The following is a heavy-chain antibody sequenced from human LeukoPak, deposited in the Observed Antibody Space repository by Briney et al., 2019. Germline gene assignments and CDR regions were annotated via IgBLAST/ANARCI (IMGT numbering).Heavy chain of an antibody. CDR3: ARDGGVSGYDLLDY. D-gene: IGHD5-12*01. Sequence: GGSLGLSCAASGFTFSSFWMTWVRQAPGKGLEWVANINQDGSEKYYVDSVKGRFTISRDNAKNSVYLQMNSLRAEDTAVYYCARDGGVSGYDLLDYWGQGTLVTVSS. V-gene: IGHV3-7*01. J-gene: IGHJ4*02. CDR2: INQDGSEK. CDR1: GFTFSSFW.